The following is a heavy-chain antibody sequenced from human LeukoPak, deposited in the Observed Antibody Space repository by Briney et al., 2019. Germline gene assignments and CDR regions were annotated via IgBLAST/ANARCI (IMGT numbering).Heavy chain of an antibody. CDR2: INPNTGGT. Sequence: ASVKVSCKASGHTFTGYYMHWVRQAPGQGLEWMGRINPNTGGTNYAQKFQGRVTMTRDTSISTAYMELRRLRSDDTAVYYCARGIRVVAAGQHNWFDPWGQGTLVTVSS. D-gene: IGHD2-2*01. V-gene: IGHV1-2*06. J-gene: IGHJ5*02. CDR1: GHTFTGYY. CDR3: ARGIRVVAAGQHNWFDP.